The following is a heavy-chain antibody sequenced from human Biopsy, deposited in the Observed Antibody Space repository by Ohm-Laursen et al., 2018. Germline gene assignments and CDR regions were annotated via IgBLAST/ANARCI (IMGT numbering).Heavy chain of an antibody. CDR1: GFTFSDYS. CDR2: ISSTSNHI. J-gene: IGHJ4*02. V-gene: IGHV3-21*01. CDR3: AKDDYDRVSSGYYFGY. Sequence: SLRLSCAASGFTFSDYSMNWVRQAPGKGLEWVASISSTSNHIHYVDSVWGRFTISRDNAENSLYLEMNSLRVEDTAVYYCAKDDYDRVSSGYYFGYWGQGTLVSVSS. D-gene: IGHD3-10*02.